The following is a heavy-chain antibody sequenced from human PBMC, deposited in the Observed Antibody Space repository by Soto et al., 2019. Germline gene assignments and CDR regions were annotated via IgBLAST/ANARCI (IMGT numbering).Heavy chain of an antibody. CDR1: GFTVSSNY. J-gene: IGHJ1*01. D-gene: IGHD6-25*01. CDR2: IYSGGST. Sequence: GGSLRLSCAASGFTVSSNYMSWVRQAPGKGLEWVSVIYSGGSTYYADSVKGRFTISRDNSKKTLYLQMNSLRAEDTAVYYCARDRVESGYQEYFQPWGQGTLVTVCS. V-gene: IGHV3-53*01. CDR3: ARDRVESGYQEYFQP.